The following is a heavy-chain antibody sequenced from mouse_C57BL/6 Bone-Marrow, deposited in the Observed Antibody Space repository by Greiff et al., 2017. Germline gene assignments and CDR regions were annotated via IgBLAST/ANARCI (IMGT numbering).Heavy chain of an antibody. CDR2: FYPGSGSI. CDR3: ARHEEGLGTGTSWYFDV. D-gene: IGHD4-1*01. Sequence: VKLMESGAELVKPGASVKLSCKASGYTFTEYTIHWVKQRSGQGLEWIGWFYPGSGSIKYNEKFKDKATLTADKSSSTVYKELSRLTSEDSAVYFCARHEEGLGTGTSWYFDVWGTGTTVTVSS. J-gene: IGHJ1*03. V-gene: IGHV1-62-2*01. CDR1: GYTFTEYT.